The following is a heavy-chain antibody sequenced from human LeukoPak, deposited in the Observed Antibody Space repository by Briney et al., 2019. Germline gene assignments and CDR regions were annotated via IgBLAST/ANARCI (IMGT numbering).Heavy chain of an antibody. V-gene: IGHV1-2*02. CDR3: TAGTAAADFDY. J-gene: IGHJ4*02. CDR1: GYTFTGYY. CDR2: INPNSGGT. Sequence: ASVKVSCKASGYTFTGYYMHWVRQAPGQGLEWMGWINPNSGGTNYAQKFQGRVTMTEDTSTDTAYMELSSLRSEDTAVYYCTAGTAAADFDYWGQGTLVTVSS. D-gene: IGHD6-13*01.